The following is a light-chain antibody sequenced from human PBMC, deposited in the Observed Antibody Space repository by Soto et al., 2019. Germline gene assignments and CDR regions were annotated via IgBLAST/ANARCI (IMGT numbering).Light chain of an antibody. J-gene: IGKJ2*01. Sequence: EIVLTQSPGTLSLSPGERATLSCRASQSVSSTYLAWYQQKLGQAPRLLIYGASIRATGIPDRLSGSGSGTDFTLTISRLEPEDFAVYYCQQYGSSPRTFGQGTKLDIK. CDR2: GAS. CDR1: QSVSSTY. CDR3: QQYGSSPRT. V-gene: IGKV3-20*01.